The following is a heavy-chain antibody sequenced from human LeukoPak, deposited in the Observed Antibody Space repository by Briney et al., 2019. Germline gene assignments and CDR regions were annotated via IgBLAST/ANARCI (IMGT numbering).Heavy chain of an antibody. V-gene: IGHV4-59*12. CDR2: MYYSGST. D-gene: IGHD2-15*01. CDR1: GGSISSYY. J-gene: IGHJ1*01. Sequence: SETLSLTCTVSGGSISSYYWSWIRQPPGRGLEWIGEMYYSGSTNYNPSLKSRVTISIDMSKNQFSLKLISVTAADTAVYYCARGDGGSIYDRWGQGTLATVSS. CDR3: ARGDGGSIYDR.